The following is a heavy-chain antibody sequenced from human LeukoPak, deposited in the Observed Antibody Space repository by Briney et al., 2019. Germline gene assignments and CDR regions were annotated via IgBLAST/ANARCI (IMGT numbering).Heavy chain of an antibody. D-gene: IGHD6-19*01. V-gene: IGHV1-2*02. CDR3: ARDNSSGWYYPPFDY. J-gene: IGHJ4*02. CDR1: GYTFTGCY. Sequence: GASVKVSCKASGYTFTGCYMHWVRQAPGQGLEWMGWINPNSGGTNYAQKFQGRVTMTRDTSISTAYMELSRLRSDDTAVYYCARDNSSGWYYPPFDYWGQGTLVTVSS. CDR2: INPNSGGT.